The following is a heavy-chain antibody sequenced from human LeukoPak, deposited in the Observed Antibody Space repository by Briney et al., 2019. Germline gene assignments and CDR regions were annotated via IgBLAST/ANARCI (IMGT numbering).Heavy chain of an antibody. D-gene: IGHD6-19*01. J-gene: IGHJ6*03. CDR2: IRYDGSNK. CDR3: ARDHWPSSGWYEDYYYYMDV. V-gene: IGHV3-30*02. CDR1: GFTFSSYG. Sequence: GGSLRLSCAASGFTFSSYGMHWVRQAPGKGLERVAFIRYDGSNKYYADSVKGRFTISRDNSKNTLYLQMNSLRAEDTAVYYCARDHWPSSGWYEDYYYYMDVWGKGTTVTVSS.